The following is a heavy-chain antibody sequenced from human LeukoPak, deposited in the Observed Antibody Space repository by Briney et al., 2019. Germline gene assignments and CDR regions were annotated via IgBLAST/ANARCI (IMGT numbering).Heavy chain of an antibody. V-gene: IGHV3-48*03. CDR2: IGSSGSTI. CDR1: GFAFSSYE. Sequence: GGSLRLSCAASGFAFSSYEMNWVRQAPGKGLEWVSYIGSSGSTIYCADSVKGRFTISRDNAKNSLYLQMNSLRAEDTAVYYCAELGITMIGGVWGKGTTVTISS. J-gene: IGHJ6*04. CDR3: AELGITMIGGV. D-gene: IGHD3-10*02.